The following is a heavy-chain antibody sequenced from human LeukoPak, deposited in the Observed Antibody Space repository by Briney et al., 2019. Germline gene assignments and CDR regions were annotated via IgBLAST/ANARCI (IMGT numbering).Heavy chain of an antibody. CDR2: ISGSGGST. Sequence: GGSLRLSCAASAFTFSSYEMNWVRQAPGKGLEWVSAISGSGGSTYYADSVKGRFTISRDNSKNTLYLQMNSLRAEDTAVYYCAKRGDLRKVSTDYWGQGTLVTVSS. J-gene: IGHJ4*02. CDR3: AKRGDLRKVSTDY. V-gene: IGHV3-23*01. CDR1: AFTFSSYE. D-gene: IGHD2-21*02.